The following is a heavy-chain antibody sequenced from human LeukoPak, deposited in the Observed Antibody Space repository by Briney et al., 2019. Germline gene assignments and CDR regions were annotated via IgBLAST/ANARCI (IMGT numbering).Heavy chain of an antibody. CDR1: VFTFTSYS. J-gene: IGHJ4*02. Sequence: GGSLRLSCAASVFTFTSYSMNWVRQAPGKGREWGSITRSSNGHIYYADSVKGRFTISRDKAKKSLYLQMNRLRAEDTAVYYCARGEGPSTLDYWGQGTLVTVSS. CDR2: TRSSNGHI. V-gene: IGHV3-21*01. D-gene: IGHD3-3*02. CDR3: ARGEGPSTLDY.